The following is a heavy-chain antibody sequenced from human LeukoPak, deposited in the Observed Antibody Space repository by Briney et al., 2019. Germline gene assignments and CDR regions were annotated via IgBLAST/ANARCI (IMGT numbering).Heavy chain of an antibody. CDR2: MNPNSGNT. Sequence: GASVKVSCKASGYTFTSYDINWVRQATGQGLEWMGWMNPNSGNTGYAQKLQGRVTMTTDTSTSTAYMELRSLRSDDTAVYYCARARGYYDFWSGYYTPTPFDYWGQGTLVTVSS. CDR3: ARARGYYDFWSGYYTPTPFDY. J-gene: IGHJ4*02. V-gene: IGHV1-8*02. CDR1: GYTFTSYD. D-gene: IGHD3-3*01.